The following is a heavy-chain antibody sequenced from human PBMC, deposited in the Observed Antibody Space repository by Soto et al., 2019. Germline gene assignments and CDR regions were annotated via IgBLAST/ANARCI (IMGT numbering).Heavy chain of an antibody. Sequence: QVQLVQSGAEVKKPGSSVKVSCKASGGTFSSYAISWVRQAPGQGLEWMGGIIPIFGTANYAQKFQGRVTITADESTSTAYMELSSLRSEDTAVYYCARDRIVVVPAAPRPNYYYYGMDVWGQGTTVTVSS. J-gene: IGHJ6*02. CDR3: ARDRIVVVPAAPRPNYYYYGMDV. V-gene: IGHV1-69*01. D-gene: IGHD2-2*01. CDR1: GGTFSSYA. CDR2: IIPIFGTA.